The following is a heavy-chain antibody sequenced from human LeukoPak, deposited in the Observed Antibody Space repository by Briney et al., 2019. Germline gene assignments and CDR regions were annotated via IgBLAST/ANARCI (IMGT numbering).Heavy chain of an antibody. Sequence: ASVKVSCKVSGYTLTELSMHWVRQTPGKGLEWMGGFDPEDGETIYAQKFQGRVTMTEDTSTDTAYMELSSLRSEDTAVYYCATDSSTSWAHDAFDIWGQGTMVTVSS. CDR3: ATDSSTSWAHDAFDI. D-gene: IGHD2-2*01. J-gene: IGHJ3*02. V-gene: IGHV1-24*01. CDR1: GYTLTELS. CDR2: FDPEDGET.